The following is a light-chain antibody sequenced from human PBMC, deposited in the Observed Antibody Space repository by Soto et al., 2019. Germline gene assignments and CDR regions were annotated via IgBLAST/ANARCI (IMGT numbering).Light chain of an antibody. CDR1: QGISSY. J-gene: IGKJ5*01. V-gene: IGKV1-9*01. CDR3: QQLNSYLFT. Sequence: DIQLTQSPSSLSASVGDRVTITCRVSQGISSYSNWYRQKPGKVPKLLIYSASNLETGVPSRFSGSGSGTESTLTISSLQPEDFASYYCQQLNSYLFTFGQGTRLEIK. CDR2: SAS.